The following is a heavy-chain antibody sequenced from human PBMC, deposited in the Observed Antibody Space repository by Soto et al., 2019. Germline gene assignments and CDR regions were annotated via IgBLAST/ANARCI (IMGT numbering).Heavy chain of an antibody. J-gene: IGHJ4*02. CDR2: IYYSGST. D-gene: IGHD6-6*01. V-gene: IGHV4-30-4*02. CDR3: ATVGRSSGEFDY. CDR1: GGSISSGDYY. Sequence: PSETLSLTCTVSGGSISSGDYYWSWIRQPPGKGLEWIGYIYYSGSTYYNPSLKSRVTISVDTSKNQFSLKLSSVTAADTAVYYCATVGRSSGEFDYWGQGTLVTVSS.